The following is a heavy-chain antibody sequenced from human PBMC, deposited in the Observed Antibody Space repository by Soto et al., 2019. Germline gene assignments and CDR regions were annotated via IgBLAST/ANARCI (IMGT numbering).Heavy chain of an antibody. V-gene: IGHV3-30-3*01. Sequence: TLRLPCAPSGSTLSSYAMDWVRQAPGKGLEWWAVIPYDGSNKCYADSGKGRFTIYRDNSKNTLYLQMNSLRAEDTAVYYCARDPLAAPFMGGAFDIWGQGTMVTVSS. CDR2: IPYDGSNK. D-gene: IGHD6-13*01. J-gene: IGHJ3*02. CDR3: ARDPLAAPFMGGAFDI. CDR1: GSTLSSYA.